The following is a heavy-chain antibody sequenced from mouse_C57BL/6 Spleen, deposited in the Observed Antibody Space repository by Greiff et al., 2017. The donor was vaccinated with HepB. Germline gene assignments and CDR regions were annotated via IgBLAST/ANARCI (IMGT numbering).Heavy chain of an antibody. V-gene: IGHV1-80*01. CDR3: ARRDSAGYYFDY. Sequence: VQLKESGAELVKPGASVKISCKASGYAFSSYWMNWVKQRPGKGLEWIGQIYPGDGDTNYNGKFKGKATLTADKSSSTAYMQLSSLTSEDSAVYFCARRDSAGYYFDYWGQGTTLTVSS. J-gene: IGHJ2*01. CDR1: GYAFSSYW. CDR2: IYPGDGDT. D-gene: IGHD3-2*02.